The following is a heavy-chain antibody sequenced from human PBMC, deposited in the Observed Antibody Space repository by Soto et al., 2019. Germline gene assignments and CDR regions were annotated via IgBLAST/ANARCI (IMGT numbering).Heavy chain of an antibody. J-gene: IGHJ6*02. V-gene: IGHV3-53*01. CDR1: GFTVSSNY. CDR2: IYSGGST. Sequence: LRLSCAASGFTVSSNYMSWVRQAPGKGLEWVSVIYSGGSTYYADSVKGRFTISRDNSKNTLYLQMNSLRAEDTAVYYCASTVNYYYGMDVWGQGTTVTVSS. D-gene: IGHD4-17*01. CDR3: ASTVNYYYGMDV.